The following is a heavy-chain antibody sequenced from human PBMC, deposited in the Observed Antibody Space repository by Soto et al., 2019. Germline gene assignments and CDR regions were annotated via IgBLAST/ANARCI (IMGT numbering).Heavy chain of an antibody. J-gene: IGHJ4*02. CDR2: IKEDGSEE. CDR1: EFTFGTYW. V-gene: IGHV3-7*01. D-gene: IGHD5-12*01. CDR3: ARDRGYNTFDH. Sequence: EVQLVESGGGLVQPGGSLRLSCAASEFTFGTYWMNWVRQAPGKGLEWVASIKEDGSEEYYVGSVKGRFTISRDNAKNSLYLQMNSLRVEDTAVYFCARDRGYNTFDHWGQGTLVTVSS.